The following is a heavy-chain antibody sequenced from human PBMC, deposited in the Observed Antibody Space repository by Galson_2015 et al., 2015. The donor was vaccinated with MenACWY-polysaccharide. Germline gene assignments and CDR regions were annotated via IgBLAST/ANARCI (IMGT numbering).Heavy chain of an antibody. Sequence: SLRLSCAASGFTFSRYAMHWVRQAPGKGLEWVAVISYDATNKYYAESVKGRFTISRDNSKKSMYVQMNSLRAKDTAIYYCARDYCSRTSCYGMDVWGQGTTVTVSS. CDR2: ISYDATNK. D-gene: IGHD2-2*01. CDR3: ARDYCSRTSCYGMDV. J-gene: IGHJ6*02. V-gene: IGHV3-30-3*01. CDR1: GFTFSRYA.